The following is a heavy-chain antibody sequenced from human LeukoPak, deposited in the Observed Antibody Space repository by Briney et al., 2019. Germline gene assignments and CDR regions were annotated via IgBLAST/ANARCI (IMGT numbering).Heavy chain of an antibody. Sequence: SETLSLTCTVSGGSISSYYLSWIRQAPGKGLEWIGYIYYSGSTNYNPSLKSRVTISVDTSKNQFSLKLSSVTAADTAVYYCASNWGPDAFDIWGQGTMVTVSS. CDR2: IYYSGST. J-gene: IGHJ3*02. D-gene: IGHD7-27*01. CDR1: GGSISSYY. CDR3: ASNWGPDAFDI. V-gene: IGHV4-59*01.